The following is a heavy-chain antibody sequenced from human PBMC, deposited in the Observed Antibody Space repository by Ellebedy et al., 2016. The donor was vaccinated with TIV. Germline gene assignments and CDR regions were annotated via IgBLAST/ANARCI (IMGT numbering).Heavy chain of an antibody. J-gene: IGHJ5*02. CDR2: IYHSGTT. CDR3: AQAPTDTRTNRENWFDP. V-gene: IGHV4-4*02. CDR1: GGAMNTNIG. D-gene: IGHD2-2*02. Sequence: MPSETLSLTCAVSGGAMNTNIGWRWVRQPPGKGLDWIGEIYHSGTTNYNPSLRSRVTISFDKSKNTFSLRLSSVTAADTAVYYCAQAPTDTRTNRENWFDPWGQGTLVTVSS.